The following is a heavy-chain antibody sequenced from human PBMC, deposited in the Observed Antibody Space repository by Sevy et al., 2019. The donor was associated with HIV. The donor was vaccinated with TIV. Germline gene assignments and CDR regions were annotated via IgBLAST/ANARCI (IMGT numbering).Heavy chain of an antibody. J-gene: IGHJ4*02. Sequence: ASVKVSCKASGYTFASEGISWVRQAPGQGLEWMGWIGAYNGNANSAQKLQGRVTMTTDTSTSTAYMELSSLRSDDTAIYYCARVPTYCYGSATYFGSWGQGTLVTRLL. D-gene: IGHD3-10*01. CDR3: ARVPTYCYGSATYFGS. CDR2: IGAYNGNA. V-gene: IGHV1-18*01. CDR1: GYTFASEG.